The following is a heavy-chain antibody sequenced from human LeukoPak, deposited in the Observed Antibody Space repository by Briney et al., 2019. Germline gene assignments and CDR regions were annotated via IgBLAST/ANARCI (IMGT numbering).Heavy chain of an antibody. Sequence: SVKVSCKASGGTFSSYAISWVRQAPGQGLEWMGGIISIFGTANYAQKFQGRVTITADESTSTAYMELSSLRSEDTAVYYCARDYDSSGYYYRWGQGTLVTVSS. CDR3: ARDYDSSGYYYR. J-gene: IGHJ5*02. CDR2: IISIFGTA. V-gene: IGHV1-69*13. CDR1: GGTFSSYA. D-gene: IGHD3-22*01.